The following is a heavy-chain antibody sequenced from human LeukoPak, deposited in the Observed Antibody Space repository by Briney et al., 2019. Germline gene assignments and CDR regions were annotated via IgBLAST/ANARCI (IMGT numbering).Heavy chain of an antibody. CDR3: ARDNSVGDTARWFDP. Sequence: ASVKVSCKASGYTFTNYYMHWVRQAPGQGLEWMGIINPSGGSTSYAQKFQGRVTMTRDMSTSTDYMELISLRSEDTAVYYCARDNSVGDTARWFDPWGQGTLVTVSS. D-gene: IGHD1-26*01. V-gene: IGHV1-46*01. CDR1: GYTFTNYY. CDR2: INPSGGST. J-gene: IGHJ5*02.